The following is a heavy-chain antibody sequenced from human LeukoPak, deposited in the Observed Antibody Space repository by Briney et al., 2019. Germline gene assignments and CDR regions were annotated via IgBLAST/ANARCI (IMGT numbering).Heavy chain of an antibody. J-gene: IGHJ4*02. D-gene: IGHD3-22*01. CDR2: ISSSSSYT. CDR3: AKDGGVVTLIEVAQRYSFDY. CDR1: GFTFSSYS. V-gene: IGHV3-21*04. Sequence: GGSLRLSCAASGFTFSSYSMNWVRQAPGKGLEWVSSISSSSSYTYYADSVKGRFTISRDNSKNTLFLQMNSLRDEDTAVYYCAKDGGVVTLIEVAQRYSFDYWGQGTLVTVSS.